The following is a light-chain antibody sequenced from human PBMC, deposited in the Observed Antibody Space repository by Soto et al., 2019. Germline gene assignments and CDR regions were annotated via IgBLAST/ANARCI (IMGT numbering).Light chain of an antibody. CDR2: EVT. CDR1: KSDIGDYNF. Sequence: QSALTQPPSASGSPGQSVSISCTGTKSDIGDYNFVSWYQQHPGKPPKLLIFEVTKRPSGVPYRFSGSKSGNTASLTVSGLQSEDEADYYCASTAGTITHVVFGGGTKLTVL. CDR3: ASTAGTITHVV. J-gene: IGLJ2*01. V-gene: IGLV2-8*01.